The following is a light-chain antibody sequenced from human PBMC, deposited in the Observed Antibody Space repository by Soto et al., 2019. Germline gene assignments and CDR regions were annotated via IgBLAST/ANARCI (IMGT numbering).Light chain of an antibody. Sequence: DLQMTQSPPSLSASVGDRVTITCRASQGISSYLNWYQQKPGKAPELLIYAASSLQSGVPSRFSGSGSGTDFTLTISCLQPEDFATYYCQQSYSTPLGFGQGTRLEI. CDR3: QQSYSTPLG. CDR2: AAS. J-gene: IGKJ5*01. CDR1: QGISSY. V-gene: IGKV1-39*01.